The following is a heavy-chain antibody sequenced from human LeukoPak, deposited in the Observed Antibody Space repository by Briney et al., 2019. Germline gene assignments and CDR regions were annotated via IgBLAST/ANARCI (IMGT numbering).Heavy chain of an antibody. V-gene: IGHV3-21*01. CDR1: GFVFTDYR. J-gene: IGHJ4*02. Sequence: GGSLRLSCVVSGFVFTDYRMNWVRQAPGKGLEWVSSISSRGNQINYADSVKGRFTISRDKAKNSLYLQMDSLRAEDTAVYYCTRAWADYLFDHWGQGTLVTVSS. CDR2: ISSRGNQI. CDR3: TRAWADYLFDH. D-gene: IGHD4-11*01.